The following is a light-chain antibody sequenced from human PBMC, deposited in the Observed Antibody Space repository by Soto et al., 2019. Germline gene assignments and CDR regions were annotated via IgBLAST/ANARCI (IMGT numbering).Light chain of an antibody. J-gene: IGLJ2*01. CDR2: DVS. CDR1: SSDSGAYNS. V-gene: IGLV2-14*03. CDR3: ASYTTARIRV. Sequence: QSALTQPASVSASPGQSITISYTGTSSDSGAYNSVSWYQQLPGKAPQLMISDVSFRPSGISSRFSGCKAGNTASLTISGLRPDDDADYYCASYTTARIRVFGGGTQLTVL.